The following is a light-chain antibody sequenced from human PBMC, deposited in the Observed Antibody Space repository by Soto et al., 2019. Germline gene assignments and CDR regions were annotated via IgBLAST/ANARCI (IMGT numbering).Light chain of an antibody. CDR3: QQYYSYPRT. V-gene: IGKV1-17*01. CDR2: AAS. Sequence: IQTALVSSSLCPSVGDRVTITCRKSQTIREYLDWYQHKPGKAPKLMISAASSLQSGVPSMFSGSGSGTDFTLTISCLQSEDFATYYCQQYYSYPRTFGQGTRLEIK. CDR1: QTIREY. J-gene: IGKJ2*01.